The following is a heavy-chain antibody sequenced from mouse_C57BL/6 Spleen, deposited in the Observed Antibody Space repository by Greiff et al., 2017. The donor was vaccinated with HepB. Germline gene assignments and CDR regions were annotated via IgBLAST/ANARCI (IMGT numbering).Heavy chain of an antibody. CDR3: ARDAYYSNRHAMDY. CDR2: SRNKANDYTT. V-gene: IGHV7-1*01. J-gene: IGHJ4*01. D-gene: IGHD2-5*01. Sequence: EVKVVESGGGLVQSGRSLRLSCATSGFTFSDFYMEWVRQAPGKGLEWIAASRNKANDYTTEYSASVKGRFIVSRDTSQSILYLQMNALRAEDTAIYYCARDAYYSNRHAMDYWGQGTSVTVSS. CDR1: GFTFSDFY.